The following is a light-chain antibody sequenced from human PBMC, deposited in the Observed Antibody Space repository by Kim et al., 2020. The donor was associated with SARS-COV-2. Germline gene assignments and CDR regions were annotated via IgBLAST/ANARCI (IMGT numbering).Light chain of an antibody. CDR2: DAS. J-gene: IGKJ3*01. CDR1: QGVSSY. CDR3: QQYSNWPPT. Sequence: LSPGESSTSYRVSQQGVSSYLAWYQQKSGKAPRLLIYDASSRATVIPARFSGSGSGTDFTLTISSLEPEDFAVYFCQQYSNWPPTFGQGTRVDIK. V-gene: IGKV3-11*01.